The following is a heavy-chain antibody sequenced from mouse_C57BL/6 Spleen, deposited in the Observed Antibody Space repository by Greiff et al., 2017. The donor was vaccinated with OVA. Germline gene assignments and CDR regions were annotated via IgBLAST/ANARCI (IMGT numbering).Heavy chain of an antibody. CDR2: ISDGGSYT. J-gene: IGHJ4*01. V-gene: IGHV5-4*03. CDR3: ARGGYYDHYYAMDY. D-gene: IGHD2-4*01. Sequence: EVKLMESGGGLVKPGGSLKLSCAASGFTFSSYAMSWVRQTPEKRLEWVATISDGGSYTYYPDNVKGRFTISRDNAKNNLYLQMSHLKSEDTAMYYCARGGYYDHYYAMDYWGQGTSVTVSS. CDR1: GFTFSSYA.